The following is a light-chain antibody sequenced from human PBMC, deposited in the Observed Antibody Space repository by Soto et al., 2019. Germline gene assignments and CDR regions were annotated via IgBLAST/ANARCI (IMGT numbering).Light chain of an antibody. CDR2: DVS. CDR1: SSDVGGYNY. CDR3: SSYTSSSLHV. Sequence: QSVLPQPASVSGSPGQSITISCTGTSSDVGGYNYVSWYQQHPGKAPKLMIYDVSNRPSGVSNRFSGSKSGNTASLTISGLQAEGEADYYCSSYTSSSLHVFGTGTKVTVL. J-gene: IGLJ1*01. V-gene: IGLV2-14*03.